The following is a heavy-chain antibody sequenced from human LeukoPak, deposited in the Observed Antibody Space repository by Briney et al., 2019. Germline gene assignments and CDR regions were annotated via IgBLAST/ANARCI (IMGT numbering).Heavy chain of an antibody. CDR3: ARNNFDNWFDP. Sequence: ASVKVSCKASGYTFTGYYMHWVRQAPGQGLEWMGRINPNSGGTNYAQKFQGRVTMTRDTSISTAYMELSRLRSADTAVYYCARNNFDNWFDPWGQGTLVTVSS. CDR2: INPNSGGT. D-gene: IGHD5-24*01. J-gene: IGHJ5*02. V-gene: IGHV1-2*06. CDR1: GYTFTGYY.